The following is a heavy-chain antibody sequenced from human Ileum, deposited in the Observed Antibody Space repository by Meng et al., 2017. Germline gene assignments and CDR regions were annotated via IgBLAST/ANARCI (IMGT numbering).Heavy chain of an antibody. J-gene: IGHJ4*02. V-gene: IGHV4-61*08. D-gene: IGHD7-27*01. CDR3: ARDHWGSLDY. CDR1: GGSVSSDGFQ. Sequence: QAPPQESGPWLVRPAATLSLICPVSGGSVSSDGFQWGWVRQPPGKGLEWIGYASTNYNPSLKSRVTISLDTSKNQFSLELSSVTAADTAVYYCARDHWGSLDYWGQGILVTVSS. CDR2: AST.